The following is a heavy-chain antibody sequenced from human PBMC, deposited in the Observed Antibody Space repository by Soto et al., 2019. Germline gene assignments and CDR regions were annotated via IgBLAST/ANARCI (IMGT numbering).Heavy chain of an antibody. D-gene: IGHD6-13*01. Sequence: QLHLQESGPGLVKPSETLSLSCTVSGDSFSTSDYFWGWIRQPPGKGLEGIGGLYYTGSTYYNPSLKSRIAISAGTSKIQFPLKLSSVTAADTAVYYCARAPRVGFIAAPYYHYYTDVWGEGTTVTVSS. CDR3: ARAPRVGFIAAPYYHYYTDV. CDR1: GDSFSTSDYF. CDR2: LYYTGST. J-gene: IGHJ6*03. V-gene: IGHV4-39*01.